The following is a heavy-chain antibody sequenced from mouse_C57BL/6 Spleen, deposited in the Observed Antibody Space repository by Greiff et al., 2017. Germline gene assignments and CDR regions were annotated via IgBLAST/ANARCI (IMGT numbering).Heavy chain of an antibody. J-gene: IGHJ2*01. Sequence: QVQLQQPGAELVRPGTSVKLSCKASGYTFTSYWMHWVKQRPGQGLEWIGVIDPSDSYTNYNQKFKGKATLTVDTSSSTAYMQLSSLTSEDSAVYYCARWRDSSGYIDYWGQGTTLTVSS. V-gene: IGHV1-59*01. CDR2: IDPSDSYT. CDR3: ARWRDSSGYIDY. D-gene: IGHD3-2*02. CDR1: GYTFTSYW.